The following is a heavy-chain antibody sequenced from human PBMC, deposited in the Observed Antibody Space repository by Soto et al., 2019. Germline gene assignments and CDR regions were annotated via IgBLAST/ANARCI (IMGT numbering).Heavy chain of an antibody. D-gene: IGHD1-26*01. J-gene: IGHJ4*02. CDR1: GYTFTAYY. Sequence: QVQLVQSGAEVKKPGASVKVSCKTSGYTFTAYYIHWVRQAPGQGLEWMGWLNPNSGGTDSAQRFQGSVTMTRDTSISTAYMELSSLRSDDTAVYYCARARNYYKKEFDYWGQGTLVTVSS. V-gene: IGHV1-2*04. CDR3: ARARNYYKKEFDY. CDR2: LNPNSGGT.